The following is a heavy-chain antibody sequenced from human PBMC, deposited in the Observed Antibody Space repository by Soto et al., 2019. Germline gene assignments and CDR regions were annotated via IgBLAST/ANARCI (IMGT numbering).Heavy chain of an antibody. D-gene: IGHD5-18*01. CDR2: ISGSGGST. CDR1: GFTFSSYA. Sequence: PGWSLRLPCAASGFTFSSYAMRWVRQAPGKGLEWVSAISGSGGSTYYADSVKGRFTISRDNSKNTRYLQMNSLRAEDTAVYYCAKEGQLVGYSHDQLYYFDYWGQGTMVTVYS. J-gene: IGHJ4*02. CDR3: AKEGQLVGYSHDQLYYFDY. V-gene: IGHV3-23*01.